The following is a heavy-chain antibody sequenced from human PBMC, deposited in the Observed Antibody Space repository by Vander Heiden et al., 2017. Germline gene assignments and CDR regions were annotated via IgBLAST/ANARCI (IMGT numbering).Heavy chain of an antibody. D-gene: IGHD2-21*01. CDR1: GFTFSDYW. Sequence: EVQLVESGGGLVQPGESLILSCAASGFTFSDYWMTWVRQAPGKGLGWVANMRRDGIQKYYMDSVKGRFTISRDNAKNSLYLQMDDLRAEDTAVYYCVRDLSPKNCDGDSCMYYDAFDIWGHGALVTVSS. CDR2: MRRDGIQK. CDR3: VRDLSPKNCDGDSCMYYDAFDI. V-gene: IGHV3-7*01. J-gene: IGHJ3*02.